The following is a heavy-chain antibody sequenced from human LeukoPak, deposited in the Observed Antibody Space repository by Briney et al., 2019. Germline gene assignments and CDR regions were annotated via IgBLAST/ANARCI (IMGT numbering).Heavy chain of an antibody. D-gene: IGHD1-26*01. V-gene: IGHV3-74*01. CDR1: GFTFSSYW. CDR2: INSDGSST. Sequence: GGSLRLSCAASGFTFSSYWMHWVRQAPGKGLVWVSRINSDGSSTSYADPVKGRFTISRDNAKNTLYLQMNSLRAEDTAVYYCARPSGTRTGGLDYWGQGTLVTVSS. CDR3: ARPSGTRTGGLDY. J-gene: IGHJ4*02.